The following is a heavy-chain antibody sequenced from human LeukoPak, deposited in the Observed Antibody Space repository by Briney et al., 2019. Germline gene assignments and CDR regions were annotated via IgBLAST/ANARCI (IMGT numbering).Heavy chain of an antibody. CDR2: INHSGGT. J-gene: IGHJ5*02. D-gene: IGHD3-10*01. CDR3: AREALLWFGEFNWFDP. Sequence: PSETLSLTCAVYGGSFSGYYWSWIRQPPGKGLEWIGEINHSGGTNYNPSLKSRVTISVDTSKNQFSLKLSSVTAADTAVYYCAREALLWFGEFNWFDPWGQGTLVTVSS. V-gene: IGHV4-34*01. CDR1: GGSFSGYY.